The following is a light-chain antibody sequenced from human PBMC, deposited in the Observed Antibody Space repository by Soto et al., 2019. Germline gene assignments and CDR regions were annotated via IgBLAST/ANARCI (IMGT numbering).Light chain of an antibody. J-gene: IGLJ2*01. CDR3: SSYTRTSSVI. CDR2: DVN. Sequence: QSALTQPASVSGSPGQSIAISCTGTSSDIGAYAYVSWYQQHPGKVPKLIVFDVNYRPSGVSSRFSRSKSGNTASLTISGLQAEDEADYYCSSYTRTSSVIFGGGTKLTVL. CDR1: SSDIGAYAY. V-gene: IGLV2-14*03.